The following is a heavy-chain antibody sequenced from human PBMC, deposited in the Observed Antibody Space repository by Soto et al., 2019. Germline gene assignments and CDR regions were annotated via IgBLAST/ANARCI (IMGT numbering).Heavy chain of an antibody. CDR3: ARENLRYRMDV. CDR1: GYSISSGYY. Sequence: SETLSLTCAVSGYSISSGYYWSWVRQPPGKGLEWIGYIYYSGSTTYNPSLKSRVTISVDMSRNQLSLKVSSVTAADTAVYYCARENLRYRMDVWGQGTTVTVSS. CDR2: IYYSGST. V-gene: IGHV4-61*01. J-gene: IGHJ6*02.